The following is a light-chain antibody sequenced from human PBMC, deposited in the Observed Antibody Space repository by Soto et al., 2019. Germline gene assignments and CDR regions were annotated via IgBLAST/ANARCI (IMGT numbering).Light chain of an antibody. CDR1: XSISSY. J-gene: IGKJ1*01. Sequence: QSPSSLSASVXXXVTITXXXXXSISSYLNWYQQKPGKAPKLLIYAASSLQSGVPSRFSGSGSGTDFTLTISSLQPEDFATYYCQQSYSTSWTFGQGTKVEIK. CDR3: QQSYSTSWT. V-gene: IGKV1-39*01. CDR2: AAS.